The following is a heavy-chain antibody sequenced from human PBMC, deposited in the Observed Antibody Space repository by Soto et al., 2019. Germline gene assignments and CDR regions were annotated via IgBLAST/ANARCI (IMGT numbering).Heavy chain of an antibody. D-gene: IGHD6-19*01. J-gene: IGHJ5*02. Sequence: ASVKVSCKVSGYTLTELSMHWVRQAPGKGLEWMGGFDPEDGETIYAQKFQGRVTMTEDTSTDTAYMELSSLRSEDTAVYYCATYSSGWYAQNWFDPWGQGTLVTVSS. V-gene: IGHV1-24*01. CDR3: ATYSSGWYAQNWFDP. CDR1: GYTLTELS. CDR2: FDPEDGET.